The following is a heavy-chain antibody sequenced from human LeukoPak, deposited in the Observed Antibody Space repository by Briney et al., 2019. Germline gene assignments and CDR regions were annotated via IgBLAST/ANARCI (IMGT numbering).Heavy chain of an antibody. D-gene: IGHD1-7*01. V-gene: IGHV1-24*01. CDR1: GYTLAELS. Sequence: ASVTVSCTVSGYTLAELSMHWVRQAPGKGLEWMGGFDPEDGETIYAQKFQGRVTMTEDTSTDTAYMELSSLRSEDTAVYYCAGTGTSHYYFDYWGQGTLVTVSS. CDR3: AGTGTSHYYFDY. CDR2: FDPEDGET. J-gene: IGHJ4*02.